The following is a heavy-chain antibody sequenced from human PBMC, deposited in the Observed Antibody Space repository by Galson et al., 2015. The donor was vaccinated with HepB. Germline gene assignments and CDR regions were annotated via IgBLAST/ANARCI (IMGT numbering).Heavy chain of an antibody. D-gene: IGHD2-8*01. Sequence: SLRLSCAASGFTFSSYWMHWVRQAPGKGLVWVSRINSDGSSTSYADSVKGRFTISRDNAKNTLYLQMNSLRAEDTAVYYCARWGLMVYATPLDYWGQGTLVTVSS. CDR2: INSDGSST. J-gene: IGHJ4*02. CDR1: GFTFSSYW. CDR3: ARWGLMVYATPLDY. V-gene: IGHV3-74*01.